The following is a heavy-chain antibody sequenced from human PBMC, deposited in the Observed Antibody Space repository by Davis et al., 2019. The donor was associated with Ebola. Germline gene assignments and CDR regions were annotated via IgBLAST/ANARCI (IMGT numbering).Heavy chain of an antibody. CDR1: AYTFTGYY. CDR2: INPNSGGT. V-gene: IGHV1-2*06. Sequence: AASAKVSCNASAYTFTGYYMHWVRQAPGQGLVWRGRINPNSGGTNYAQKFQGRVTMTRDTSISTAYMELSRLRSDDTAVYYCARRGGYRIDDAFDIWGQGTMVTVSS. D-gene: IGHD5-18*01. J-gene: IGHJ3*02. CDR3: ARRGGYRIDDAFDI.